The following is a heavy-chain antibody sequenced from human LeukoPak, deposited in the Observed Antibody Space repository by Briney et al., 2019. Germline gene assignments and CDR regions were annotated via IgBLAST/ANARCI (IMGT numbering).Heavy chain of an antibody. Sequence: GGSLRLSCAASGFTFSDYYMGWIRQAPGKGLEWVSYISSSGSTIYYADSVKGRFTISRDNAKNSLYLQMNSLRAEDTAVYYCARDRAYYYDSSGYYYGDYWGQGTLVTVSS. CDR2: ISSSGSTI. D-gene: IGHD3-22*01. CDR1: GFTFSDYY. J-gene: IGHJ4*02. V-gene: IGHV3-11*01. CDR3: ARDRAYYYDSSGYYYGDY.